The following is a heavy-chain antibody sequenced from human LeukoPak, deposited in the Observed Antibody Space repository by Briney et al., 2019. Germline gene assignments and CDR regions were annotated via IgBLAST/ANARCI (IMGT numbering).Heavy chain of an antibody. CDR1: GYTLTELS. CDR3: ATTSREVLPYFDWLLPGWFDP. CDR2: FDPEDGET. Sequence: ASVNVSCKVSGYTLTELSMHWVRQAPGKGLEWMGGFDPEDGETIYAQKFQGRVTMTEDTSTDTAYMELSSLRSEDTAVYYCATTSREVLPYFDWLLPGWFDPWGQGTLVTVSS. V-gene: IGHV1-24*01. J-gene: IGHJ5*02. D-gene: IGHD3-9*01.